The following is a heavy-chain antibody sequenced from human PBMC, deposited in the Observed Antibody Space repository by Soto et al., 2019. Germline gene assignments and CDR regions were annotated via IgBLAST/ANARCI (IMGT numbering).Heavy chain of an antibody. D-gene: IGHD1-26*01. CDR1: AYSFSVYN. CDR3: ARGSYVEMATHTRGFYYYGMDV. CDR2: INPNRVGA. J-gene: IGHJ6*02. Sequence: ASVKVSCKASAYSFSVYNIHWLRQAPGQGLEWMGWINPNRVGANPAQKFQGRVTITRDTSISAAYMELSGLLSDDTPVYYCARGSYVEMATHTRGFYYYGMDVWGQGTTVTVSS. V-gene: IGHV1-2*02.